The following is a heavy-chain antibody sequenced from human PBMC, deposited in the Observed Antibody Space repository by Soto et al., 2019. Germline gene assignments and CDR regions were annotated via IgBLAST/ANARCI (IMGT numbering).Heavy chain of an antibody. J-gene: IGHJ4*02. CDR2: INHSGST. CDR3: ARGHSHCSGGSCYRIFDY. V-gene: IGHV4-34*01. D-gene: IGHD2-15*01. CDR1: GGSFSGYY. Sequence: SETLSLTCAVYGGSFSGYYWSWIRQPPGKGLEWIGEINHSGSTNYNPSLKSRVTISVDTSKNQFSLKLSSVTAADTAVYYCARGHSHCSGGSCYRIFDYWGQGTLVTVSS.